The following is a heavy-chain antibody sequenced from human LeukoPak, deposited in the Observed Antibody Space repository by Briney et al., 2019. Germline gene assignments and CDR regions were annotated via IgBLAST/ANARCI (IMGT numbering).Heavy chain of an antibody. J-gene: IGHJ3*02. CDR1: GFTFSSYW. V-gene: IGHV3-7*01. CDR3: ARVTTGYVGVAFDI. CDR2: IKQDGSEK. Sequence: PGGSLRLSCAASGFTFSSYWMSWVRQAPGKGLEWVANIKQDGSEKYYVDSVKGRFTISRDNAKNSLYLQMNSLRAEDTAVYYCARVTTGYVGVAFDIWGQGTMVTVSS. D-gene: IGHD4-17*01.